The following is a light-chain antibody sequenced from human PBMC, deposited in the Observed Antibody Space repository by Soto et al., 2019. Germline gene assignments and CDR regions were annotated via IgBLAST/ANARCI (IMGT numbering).Light chain of an antibody. V-gene: IGKV1-39*01. CDR2: AAS. Sequence: DIQITQSPSSLSASVGDRVTITCRSSQSISTYLSWYKQTPGKAPKLLIYAASILQSGVPSRFSGSGSGTDFTLTISSLQPEDSATYYCQQSDITPRTLGQGTKVDIK. CDR3: QQSDITPRT. J-gene: IGKJ1*01. CDR1: QSISTY.